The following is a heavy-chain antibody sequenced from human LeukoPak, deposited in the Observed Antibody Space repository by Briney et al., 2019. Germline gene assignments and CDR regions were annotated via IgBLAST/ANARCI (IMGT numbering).Heavy chain of an antibody. V-gene: IGHV4-59*01. Sequence: SETLSLTCTVSGGSISSYYWSWIRQPPGKGLEWIGYIYYSGSTNYNPSLKSRVTISVDTSKNQFSLKLSSVTAADTAVYYCARDGGYSYGSRKYGGFDYYMDVWGKGTTVTISS. CDR1: GGSISSYY. D-gene: IGHD5-18*01. J-gene: IGHJ6*03. CDR2: IYYSGST. CDR3: ARDGGYSYGSRKYGGFDYYMDV.